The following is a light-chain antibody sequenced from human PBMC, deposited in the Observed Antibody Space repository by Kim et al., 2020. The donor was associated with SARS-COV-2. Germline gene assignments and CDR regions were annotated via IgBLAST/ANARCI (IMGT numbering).Light chain of an antibody. CDR2: DVS. Sequence: SITISCTGTSSDVGGYNYVSWYQQHPGKAPKLMIYDVSNRPSGVSNRFSGSKSGNTASLTISGLQAEDEADYYCSSYTSSSTLDVLFVGGTQLTVL. V-gene: IGLV2-14*03. CDR1: SSDVGGYNY. J-gene: IGLJ2*01. CDR3: SSYTSSSTLDVL.